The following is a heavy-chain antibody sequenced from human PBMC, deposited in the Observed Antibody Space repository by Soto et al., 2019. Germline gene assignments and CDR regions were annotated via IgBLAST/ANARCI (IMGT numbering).Heavy chain of an antibody. Sequence: EVQLLESGGGLVQPGGSLRLSCAVSGFTFSSFAMSWVRQAPGKGLEWVSVISSSGGTTYYADSVKGRFTISRDNSKNTMYLQMNSLRAEDTAVYYCARDYNYACDYWGQGTLVTVYS. CDR3: ARDYNYACDY. CDR2: ISSSGGTT. J-gene: IGHJ4*02. V-gene: IGHV3-23*01. CDR1: GFTFSSFA. D-gene: IGHD3-16*01.